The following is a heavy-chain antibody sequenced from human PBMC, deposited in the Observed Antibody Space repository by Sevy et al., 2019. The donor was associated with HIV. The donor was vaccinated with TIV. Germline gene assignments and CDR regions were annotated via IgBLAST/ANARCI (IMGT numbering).Heavy chain of an antibody. CDR3: ARDKPQGVVVLPGAMWGGVDY. J-gene: IGHJ4*02. Sequence: ASVKVSCRASGYTFRSYGISWVRQAPGQGLEWMGWMSPYTGDTDFAQKVQGRVSMTSDTSTSTAYMELRSLRSDDTAGYYCARDKPQGVVVLPGAMWGGVDYWGQGTLVTVSS. D-gene: IGHD2-2*01. CDR2: MSPYTGDT. CDR1: GYTFRSYG. V-gene: IGHV1-18*01.